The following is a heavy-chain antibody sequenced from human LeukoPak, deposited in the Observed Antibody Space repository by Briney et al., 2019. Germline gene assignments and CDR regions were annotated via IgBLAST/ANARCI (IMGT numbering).Heavy chain of an antibody. CDR3: ASWYPYYDSSGYLITPFDY. CDR2: IIPIFGTA. J-gene: IGHJ4*02. D-gene: IGHD3-22*01. V-gene: IGHV1-69*06. CDR1: GGTFSSYA. Sequence: VASVKVSCKASGGTFSSYAISWVRQAPGQGLEWMGGIIPIFGTANYAQKFQGRVTITADKSTSTAYMELSSLRSEDTAVYYCASWYPYYDSSGYLITPFDYWGQGTLVTVSS.